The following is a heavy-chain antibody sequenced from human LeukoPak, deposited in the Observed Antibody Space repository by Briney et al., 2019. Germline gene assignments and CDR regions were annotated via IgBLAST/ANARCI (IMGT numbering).Heavy chain of an antibody. D-gene: IGHD3-22*01. J-gene: IGHJ5*02. CDR2: IYYSGST. Sequence: PSETLSLTCSVSGGSLYTSSYYWGWIRQPPGKGLEWIGNIYYSGSTYYNPSLKSRVTISVDTSKNQFSLKLSSVTAADTAVYYCARKRITMNDWWFDPWGQGTLVTVSS. CDR1: GGSLYTSSYY. V-gene: IGHV4-39*07. CDR3: ARKRITMNDWWFDP.